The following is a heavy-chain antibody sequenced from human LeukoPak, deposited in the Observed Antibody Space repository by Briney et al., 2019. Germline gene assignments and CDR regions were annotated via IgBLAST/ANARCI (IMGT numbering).Heavy chain of an antibody. CDR1: GFTFSSYW. CDR3: ARDVTVPAAPPAYYYYYMDV. V-gene: IGHV3-7*01. D-gene: IGHD2-2*01. Sequence: GGSLRLSCAASGFTFSSYWMSWVRQAPGKGLEWVANIKQDGSEKHYVDSVKGRFTISRDNAKNSLYLQMNSLRAEDTAVYYCARDVTVPAAPPAYYYYYMDVWGKGTTVTVSS. CDR2: IKQDGSEK. J-gene: IGHJ6*03.